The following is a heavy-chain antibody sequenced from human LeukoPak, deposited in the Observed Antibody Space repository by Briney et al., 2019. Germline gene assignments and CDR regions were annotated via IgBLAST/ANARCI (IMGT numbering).Heavy chain of an antibody. Sequence: PGGSLRLSCAASGFTLSSYAMSWVRQAPGKGLEWVSAISGSGGSTYYADSVKGRFTISRDNSKNTLYLQMNSLRAEDTAVYYCAKVRMVRGVVDYWGQGTLVTVSS. D-gene: IGHD3-10*01. CDR3: AKVRMVRGVVDY. J-gene: IGHJ4*02. V-gene: IGHV3-23*01. CDR1: GFTLSSYA. CDR2: ISGSGGST.